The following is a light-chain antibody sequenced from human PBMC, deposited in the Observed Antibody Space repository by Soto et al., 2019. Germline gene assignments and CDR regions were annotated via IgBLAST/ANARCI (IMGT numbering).Light chain of an antibody. CDR2: DVS. CDR3: SSYSSSSTDV. CDR1: SSDVGAYNF. V-gene: IGLV2-14*03. J-gene: IGLJ1*01. Sequence: QSALTQPASVSGSPGQSITISCTGTSSDVGAYNFVSWYQQHPGKVPKLMIFDVSSRPSGVSDRFSGSKSGNTASLTISGLDDEDEGDYYCSSYSSSSTDVFGSGTKLTVL.